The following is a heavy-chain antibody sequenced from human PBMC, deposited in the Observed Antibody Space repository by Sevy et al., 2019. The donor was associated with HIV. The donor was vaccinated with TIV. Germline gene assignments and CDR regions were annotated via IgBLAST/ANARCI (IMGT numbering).Heavy chain of an antibody. CDR2: TYYRSKWYN. V-gene: IGHV6-1*01. CDR1: GDSVSSNSAA. J-gene: IGHJ5*02. D-gene: IGHD6-6*01. CDR3: ARTYVGLIAARPIWFDP. Sequence: SQTLSLTCAISGDSVSSNSAAWNWIRQSPSRGLEWLGRTYYRSKWYNDYAVSVKSRITINPDTSKNQFSLQLNSVTPEDTAVYYCARTYVGLIAARPIWFDPWGQGTLVTVSS.